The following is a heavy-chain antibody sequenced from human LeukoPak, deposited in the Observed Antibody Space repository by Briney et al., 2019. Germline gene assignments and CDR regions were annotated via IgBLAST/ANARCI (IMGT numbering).Heavy chain of an antibody. CDR1: GFTFSSYA. D-gene: IGHD3-22*01. Sequence: PGGSLRLSCAASGFTFSSYAMHWVRQAPGKGLEWVSSISSSSGYIYYADSVKGRFTISRDNSKNTLYLQMNSLRAEDTAVYYCARDLYRIVVVPHYFDYWGQGTLVTVSS. J-gene: IGHJ4*02. V-gene: IGHV3-21*01. CDR2: ISSSSGYI. CDR3: ARDLYRIVVVPHYFDY.